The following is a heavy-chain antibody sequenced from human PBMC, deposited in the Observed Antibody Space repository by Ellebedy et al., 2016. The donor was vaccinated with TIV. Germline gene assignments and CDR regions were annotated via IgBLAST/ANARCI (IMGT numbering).Heavy chain of an antibody. CDR3: ARSRRDGYIYPHYGMDV. CDR1: GFTLSTHW. J-gene: IGHJ6*02. V-gene: IGHV3-74*01. CDR2: INIDGTNI. Sequence: GESLKISXVASGFTLSTHWMFWVRQAPGKGLVWVSRINIDGTNINYADSVKGRFTISRDNAKNTLYLQMNSLRAEDTAVYYCARSRRDGYIYPHYGMDVWGQGTTVTVSS. D-gene: IGHD5-24*01.